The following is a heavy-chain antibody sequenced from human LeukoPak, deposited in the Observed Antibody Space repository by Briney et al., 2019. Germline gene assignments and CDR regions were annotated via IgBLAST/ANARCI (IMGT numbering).Heavy chain of an antibody. CDR2: IYHSGST. D-gene: IGHD2-2*01. CDR3: ARRYCSGADCYGGDSYYYMDV. Sequence: PSETLSLTCTVSGYSISSGYYWAWIRQPPGKGLEWIGSIYHSGSTYYNPSLKSRVTISVDTSKNQFSLKLTSVTAADTAVYYCARRYCSGADCYGGDSYYYMDVWGKGTTVTISS. J-gene: IGHJ6*03. CDR1: GYSISSGYY. V-gene: IGHV4-38-2*02.